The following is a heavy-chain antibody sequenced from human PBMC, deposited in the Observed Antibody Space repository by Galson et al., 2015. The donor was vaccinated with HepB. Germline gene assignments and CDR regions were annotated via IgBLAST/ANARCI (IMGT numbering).Heavy chain of an antibody. CDR1: GFTFSSYS. CDR2: ISSSSSTI. Sequence: SLRLSCAASGFTFSSYSMNWVRQAPGKGLEWVSYISSSSSTIYYADSVKGRFTISRDNAKNSLYLQVDSLRAEDTAVYYCAREDSSGFLDYWGQGTLATVSS. J-gene: IGHJ4*02. CDR3: AREDSSGFLDY. V-gene: IGHV3-48*04. D-gene: IGHD3-22*01.